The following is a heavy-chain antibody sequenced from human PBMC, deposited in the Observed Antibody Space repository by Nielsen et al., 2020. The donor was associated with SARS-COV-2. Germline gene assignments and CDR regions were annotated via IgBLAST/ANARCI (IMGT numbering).Heavy chain of an antibody. J-gene: IGHJ3*02. D-gene: IGHD4-17*01. Sequence: LRLSCTVSGGSINSGDYYWNWVRQPPGKGLEWIGYIYYSGTTYYNPSHESRATISVATSKSQFSLKLRSVTAADTAVYYCARATMTDADAFDIWGQGAMVSVSS. CDR2: IYYSGTT. CDR1: GGSINSGDYY. CDR3: ARATMTDADAFDI. V-gene: IGHV4-30-4*01.